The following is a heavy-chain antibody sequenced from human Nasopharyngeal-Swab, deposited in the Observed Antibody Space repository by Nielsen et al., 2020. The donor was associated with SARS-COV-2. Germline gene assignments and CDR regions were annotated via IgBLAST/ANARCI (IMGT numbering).Heavy chain of an antibody. CDR3: ARGNIVVVTAIIYYYSGMDV. V-gene: IGHV4-61*01. CDR2: IYSSGGT. D-gene: IGHD2-21*02. Sequence: ETLSLTCTVSGGSVSSGSYYWSWIRQPPGKGLEWIGHIYSSGGTNYNPSLKSRVTISVDTSKNQFSLKLSSVTAADTAVYYCARGNIVVVTAIIYYYSGMDVWGLGTTVTVSS. CDR1: GGSVSSGSYY. J-gene: IGHJ6*02.